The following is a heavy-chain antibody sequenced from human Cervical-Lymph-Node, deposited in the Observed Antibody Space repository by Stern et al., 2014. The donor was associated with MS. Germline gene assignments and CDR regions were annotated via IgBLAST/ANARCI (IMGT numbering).Heavy chain of an antibody. J-gene: IGHJ4*02. Sequence: QVQLGQSGPGLVKPSQTLSLTCTVSGASISSGGYYWSWIRQHPGRGLEWIGYIYYSGSTYYNPSLKSRVILSVDTSENQFSLNLSSVTAADTAVYYCARTHGSTAYYSTDYWGQGALVTVSS. CDR1: GASISSGGYY. V-gene: IGHV4-31*03. D-gene: IGHD3-22*01. CDR3: ARTHGSTAYYSTDY. CDR2: IYYSGST.